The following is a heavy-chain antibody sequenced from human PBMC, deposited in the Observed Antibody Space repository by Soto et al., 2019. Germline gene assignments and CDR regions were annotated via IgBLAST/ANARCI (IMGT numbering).Heavy chain of an antibody. Sequence: QVQLVQSGAEVKKPGSSVKVSCKASGGTFSSYTISWVRQAPGQGRAWMRRIIPILGIANYAQKFQGRVTITAEKYLSTDYLGLSRLRSEDTAVYCCARGGCCSSTSCYGCYYGMDVWGQGTTVTVS. CDR1: GGTFSSYT. CDR2: IIPILGIA. CDR3: ARGGCCSSTSCYGCYYGMDV. D-gene: IGHD2-2*01. V-gene: IGHV1-69*02. J-gene: IGHJ6*02.